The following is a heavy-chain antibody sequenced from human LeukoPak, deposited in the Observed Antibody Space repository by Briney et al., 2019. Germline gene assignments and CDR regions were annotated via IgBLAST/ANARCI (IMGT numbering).Heavy chain of an antibody. V-gene: IGHV4-39*01. CDR2: IYYSGST. J-gene: IGHJ4*02. CDR3: ARREDTAMVLDY. Sequence: PSETLSLTCTVSGGSISSSSYYWGWIRQPLGKGLEWIGSIYYSGSTYYNPSLKSRVTISVDTSKNQFSLKLSSVTAADTAVYYCARREDTAMVLDYWGQGTLVTVSS. CDR1: GGSISSSSYY. D-gene: IGHD5-18*01.